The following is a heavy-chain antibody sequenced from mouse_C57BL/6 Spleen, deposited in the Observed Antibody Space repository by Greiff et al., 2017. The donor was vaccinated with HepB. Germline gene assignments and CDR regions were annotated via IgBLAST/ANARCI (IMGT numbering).Heavy chain of an antibody. CDR1: GFTFTDYY. CDR2: IRNKANGYTT. Sequence: EVKLMESGGGLVQPGGSLSLSCAASGFTFTDYYMSWVRQPPGKALEWLGFIRNKANGYTTEYSASVKGRFTISRDNSQSILYLQMNALRAEDSATYYCARYDYPMDYWGQGTSVTVSS. D-gene: IGHD2-4*01. CDR3: ARYDYPMDY. J-gene: IGHJ4*01. V-gene: IGHV7-3*01.